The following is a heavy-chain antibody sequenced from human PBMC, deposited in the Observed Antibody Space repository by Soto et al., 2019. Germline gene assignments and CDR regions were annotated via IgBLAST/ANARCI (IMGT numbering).Heavy chain of an antibody. CDR3: ASRDPGTSVDY. V-gene: IGHV4-31*09. CDR1: GGSISSGGYY. J-gene: IGHJ4*02. Sequence: SETLSLTCTVSGGSISSGGYYWSWIRQHPGKGLEWIGYIYYSGSTYYNPSLKSRVTISLDKSENQFSLKVTSLTAADTAVYYCASRDPGTSVDYWGQGTLVTVSS. CDR2: IYYSGST. D-gene: IGHD1-7*01.